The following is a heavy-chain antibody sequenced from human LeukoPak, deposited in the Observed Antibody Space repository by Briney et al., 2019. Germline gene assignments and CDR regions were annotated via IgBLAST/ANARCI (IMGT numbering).Heavy chain of an antibody. Sequence: GASVKVSCKASGYTFTGYYMHWVRQAPGKGLEWMGGFDPEDGETIYAQKFQGRVTMTEDASTDTAYMELSSLRSEDTAVYYCATYSNDYYGSVDSKGYFDYWGQGTLVTVSS. CDR2: FDPEDGET. D-gene: IGHD3-10*01. J-gene: IGHJ4*02. V-gene: IGHV1-24*01. CDR3: ATYSNDYYGSVDSKGYFDY. CDR1: GYTFTGYY.